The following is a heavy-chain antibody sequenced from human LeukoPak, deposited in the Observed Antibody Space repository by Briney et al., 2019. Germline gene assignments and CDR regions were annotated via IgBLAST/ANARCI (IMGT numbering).Heavy chain of an antibody. Sequence: SETLSLTYTVSGGSISSSSYYWGWIRQPPGKGLEWIGNIYYSGSTYYNPSLKSRVTISVDTSKNQFSLKLTSVTAADTSVYYCARLPHTAMAPMDDALDIWGQGTMVTVSS. J-gene: IGHJ3*02. V-gene: IGHV4-39*01. CDR2: IYYSGST. D-gene: IGHD5-18*01. CDR1: GGSISSSSYY. CDR3: ARLPHTAMAPMDDALDI.